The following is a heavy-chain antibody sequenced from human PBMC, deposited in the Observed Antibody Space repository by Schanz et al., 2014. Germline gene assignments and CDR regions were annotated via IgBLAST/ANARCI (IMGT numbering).Heavy chain of an antibody. V-gene: IGHV4-34*01. CDR2: VNHGGYT. CDR3: ATWSGTRLFHN. D-gene: IGHD1-7*01. Sequence: QVQLQQWGAGLLKPSETLSLTCAFSGGSFSGYWWTWVRQSPGKGLEWIGEVNHGGYTNYNPSLKSRVTVSVEMSKKQFSLGLSSVTAADTAAYYCATWSGTRLFHNWGQGTLVTVSS. J-gene: IGHJ4*02. CDR1: GGSFSGYW.